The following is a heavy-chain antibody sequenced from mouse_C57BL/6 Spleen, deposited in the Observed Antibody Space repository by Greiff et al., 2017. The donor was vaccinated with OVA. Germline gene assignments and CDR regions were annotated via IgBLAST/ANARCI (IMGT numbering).Heavy chain of an antibody. CDR3: TRRWLLPYFDY. V-gene: IGHV1-15*01. J-gene: IGHJ2*01. D-gene: IGHD2-3*01. CDR1: GYTFTDYE. CDR2: IDPETGGT. Sequence: VQLVESGAELVRPGASVTLSCKASGYTFTDYEMHWVKQTPVHGLEWIGAIDPETGGTAYNQKFKGKAILTADKSSSTAYMELRSLTSEDSAVYYCTRRWLLPYFDYWGQGTTLTVSS.